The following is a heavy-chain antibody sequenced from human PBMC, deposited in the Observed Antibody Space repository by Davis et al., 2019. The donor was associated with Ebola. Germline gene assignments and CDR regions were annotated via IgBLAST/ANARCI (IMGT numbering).Heavy chain of an antibody. CDR1: GFTFSTYW. Sequence: PGGSLRLSCAASGFTFSTYWMSWVRQAPGKGLEWVANIKQDGSEKYYVDSVKGRFTISRDNAKNSLYLQMNSLRAEDTAVFYCARSSSSTVTAEYFQHWGQGTLVTVSS. D-gene: IGHD4-17*01. J-gene: IGHJ1*01. V-gene: IGHV3-7*01. CDR3: ARSSSSTVTAEYFQH. CDR2: IKQDGSEK.